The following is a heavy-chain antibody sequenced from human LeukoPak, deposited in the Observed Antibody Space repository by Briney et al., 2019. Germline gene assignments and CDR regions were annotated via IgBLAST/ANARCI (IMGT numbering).Heavy chain of an antibody. J-gene: IGHJ4*02. V-gene: IGHV3-23*01. CDR2: ISGSGGST. CDR3: AKTAADTRRLRSSWYYFDY. CDR1: GFTFSSYA. D-gene: IGHD6-13*01. Sequence: GGSLRLSCAASGFTFSSYAMSWVRQAPGKGLEWVSAISGSGGSTYHADSVKGRFTISRDNSKNTLYLQMNSLRAEDTAVYYCAKTAADTRRLRSSWYYFDYWGQGTLVTVSS.